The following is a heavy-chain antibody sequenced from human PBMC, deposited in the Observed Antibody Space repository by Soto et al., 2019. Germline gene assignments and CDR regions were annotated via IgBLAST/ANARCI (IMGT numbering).Heavy chain of an antibody. CDR3: ARRLRFLEWLPHDYYYYGMDV. CDR2: ISYDGSNK. D-gene: IGHD3-3*01. V-gene: IGHV3-30-3*01. J-gene: IGHJ6*02. CDR1: GFTFSSYA. Sequence: GGSLRLSCAASGFTFSSYAMHWVRQAPGKGLEWVAVISYDGSNKYYADSVKGRFTISRDNSKNTLYLQMNSLRAEDTAVYYCARRLRFLEWLPHDYYYYGMDVWGQGTTVTVSS.